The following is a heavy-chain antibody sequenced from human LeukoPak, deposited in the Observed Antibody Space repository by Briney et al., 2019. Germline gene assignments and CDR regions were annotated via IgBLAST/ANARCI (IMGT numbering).Heavy chain of an antibody. V-gene: IGHV3-30*04. CDR1: GFYFGGHA. CDR3: TRDQGIYYASGLLTPDAFDI. D-gene: IGHD3-10*01. J-gene: IGHJ3*02. Sequence: GGSLRLSCVASGFYFGGHAMHWVRQAPGKGLEWVAVISYDGRDKYYAASVKGRFSISRDNSKNTLYLQMNSLRDEDTAVYYCTRDQGIYYASGLLTPDAFDIWGQGTMVTVSS. CDR2: ISYDGRDK.